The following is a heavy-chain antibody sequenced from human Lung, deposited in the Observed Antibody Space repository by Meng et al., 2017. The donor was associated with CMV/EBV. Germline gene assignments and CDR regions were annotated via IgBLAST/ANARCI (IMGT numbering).Heavy chain of an antibody. J-gene: IGHJ6*02. CDR3: AKGSSAVCYYEMDV. D-gene: IGHD6-19*01. CDR1: GFTFDDYA. CDR2: ISWNSGRV. Sequence: SCAASGFTFDDYAMHWVRQAPGKGLERVSCISWNSGRVGYSDFVRGRFTISRDNAKNSLYLQTNSLRGDDTALYYCAKGSSAVCYYEMDVWCQGSXV. V-gene: IGHV3-9*01.